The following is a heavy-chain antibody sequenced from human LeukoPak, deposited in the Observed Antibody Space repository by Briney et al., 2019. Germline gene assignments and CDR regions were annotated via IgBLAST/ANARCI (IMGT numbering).Heavy chain of an antibody. CDR2: IGASGDSI. CDR3: AKIPDVSDY. CDR1: GFTFSSYA. V-gene: IGHV3-23*01. D-gene: IGHD5/OR15-5a*01. J-gene: IGHJ4*02. Sequence: GGSLRLSCAVSGFTFSSYAMIWVRQAPGRGLVWVSSIGASGDSIYYTDSVKGRFTISRDNSKNTLYLQMSSLRVEDTAAYYCAKIPDVSDYWGQGTLVTVSS.